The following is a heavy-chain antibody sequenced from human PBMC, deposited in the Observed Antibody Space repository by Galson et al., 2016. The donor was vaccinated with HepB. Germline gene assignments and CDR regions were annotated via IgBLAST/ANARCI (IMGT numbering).Heavy chain of an antibody. D-gene: IGHD5-24*01. V-gene: IGHV1-18*01. CDR3: ARDLGRRDGLINPLDF. J-gene: IGHJ4*02. Sequence: SVKVSCKASGYIFTSYGVSWVRQAPGQGLEWMGWIAGYNDNTEYDQRFQGRVTLTRDTSTRTAYMEFRSLRSDDTAVYYCARDLGRRDGLINPLDFWGQGTLVTVSS. CDR2: IAGYNDNT. CDR1: GYIFTSYG.